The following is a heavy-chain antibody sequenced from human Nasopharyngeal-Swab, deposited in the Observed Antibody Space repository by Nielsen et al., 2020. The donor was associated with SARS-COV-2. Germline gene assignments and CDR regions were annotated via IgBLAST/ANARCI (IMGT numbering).Heavy chain of an antibody. CDR2: IYSFSST. Sequence: GGSLRLSCAASGFTVSNNYMSWVRQAPGKRLEWVSVIYSFSSTYDADSVRGRFTISRDSSKNTLYLQMNSLRVEDTAVYYCARGIYDSEVPYMDLWGTGTTVTVSS. J-gene: IGHJ6*03. V-gene: IGHV3-53*01. D-gene: IGHD3-10*01. CDR1: GFTVSNNY. CDR3: ARGIYDSEVPYMDL.